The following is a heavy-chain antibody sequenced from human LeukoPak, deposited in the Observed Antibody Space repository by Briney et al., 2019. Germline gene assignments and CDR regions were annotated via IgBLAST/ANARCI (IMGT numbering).Heavy chain of an antibody. V-gene: IGHV4-34*01. J-gene: IGHJ4*02. CDR1: GVSFSGYY. D-gene: IGHD6-13*01. CDR2: INDSGST. CDR3: ARGTASLFSSSQGFDY. Sequence: SETLSLTCAVSGVSFSGYYWSWIRQPPGKGLEWIGEINDSGSTNYNPSVKSRVTISVDTSKNQFSLKLSSVTAADTAVYYCARGTASLFSSSQGFDYWGQGTLVTVSS.